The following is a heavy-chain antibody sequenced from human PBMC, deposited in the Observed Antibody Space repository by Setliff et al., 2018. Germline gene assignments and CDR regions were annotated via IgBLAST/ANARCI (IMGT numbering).Heavy chain of an antibody. CDR3: ARDTYGDHHRFDY. CDR2: INPNSGGT. J-gene: IGHJ4*02. V-gene: IGHV1-2*04. Sequence: ASVKVSCKVSGYTFTGYYMHWVRQAPGQGLEWMGWINPNSGGTNYAQKFQGWVTMTRDTSISTAYMELSRLRSDDTAVYYCARDTYGDHHRFDYWGQGTLVTVSS. CDR1: GYTFTGYY. D-gene: IGHD4-17*01.